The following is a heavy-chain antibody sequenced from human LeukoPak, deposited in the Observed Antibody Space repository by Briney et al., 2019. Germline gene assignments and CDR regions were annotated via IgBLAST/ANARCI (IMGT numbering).Heavy chain of an antibody. D-gene: IGHD1-14*01. V-gene: IGHV3-7*01. CDR1: GFTFSTYW. J-gene: IGHJ4*02. Sequence: PGGSLRLSCAASGFTFSTYWMSWVRQAPGKGLELVANIKQDESEKYYVDSVKGRFTISRDNAKNSLYLQVNSLRAEDTAVYYCARNQRRLDYWGQGTLVTVFS. CDR2: IKQDESEK. CDR3: ARNQRRLDY.